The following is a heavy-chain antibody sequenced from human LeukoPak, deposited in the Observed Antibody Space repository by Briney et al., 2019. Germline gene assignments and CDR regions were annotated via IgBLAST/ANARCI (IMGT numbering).Heavy chain of an antibody. CDR3: ARAVTTKWDYYYMDV. CDR1: GGSFSGYY. Sequence: SETLSLTCAVYGGSFSGYYWSWIRQPPGKGLEWIGEINHSGSTNYNPSLKSRVTISVDTSKNQFSLKLSSVTAADTAVYYCARAVTTKWDYYYMDVWGKGTTVTVSS. CDR2: INHSGST. V-gene: IGHV4-34*01. J-gene: IGHJ6*03. D-gene: IGHD4-17*01.